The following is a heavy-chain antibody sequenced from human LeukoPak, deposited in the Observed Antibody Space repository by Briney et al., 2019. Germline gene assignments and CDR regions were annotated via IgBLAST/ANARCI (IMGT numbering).Heavy chain of an antibody. D-gene: IGHD2-2*01. CDR3: ARQKCTSTSCLTKNAFDI. Sequence: PSETLSLTCTVSGSIISYYWSWIRRPPGKGREWIGYIYTSGSTNYNPSLTSRVTISVDTSKNQFSLDLSSVTAADTAVYYCARQKCTSTSCLTKNAFDIWGQGTMVTVSS. CDR1: GSIISYY. J-gene: IGHJ3*02. CDR2: IYTSGST. V-gene: IGHV4-4*09.